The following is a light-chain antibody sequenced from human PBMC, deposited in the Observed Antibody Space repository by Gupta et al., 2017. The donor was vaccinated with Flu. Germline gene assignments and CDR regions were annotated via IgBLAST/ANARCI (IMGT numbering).Light chain of an antibody. CDR1: QSVSSSY. CDR2: GAS. J-gene: IGKJ4*01. CDR3: PQYGSPRT. V-gene: IGKV3-20*01. Sequence: LTQSPDALSLAPGERATRTCRASQSVSSSYLAWYQQKPGQATRLLIYGASSRATGIPDRFSGSGSGTDFTLTISRLEPEDFAVYYCPQYGSPRTFGGGTKVEI.